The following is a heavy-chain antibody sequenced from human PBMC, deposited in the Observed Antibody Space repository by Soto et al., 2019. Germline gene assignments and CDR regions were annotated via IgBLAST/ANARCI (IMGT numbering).Heavy chain of an antibody. CDR1: GYSFNYYY. V-gene: IGHV1-2*02. J-gene: IGHJ4*02. CDR2: INPNDGGT. D-gene: IGHD3-10*01. Sequence: ASVKVSCKASGYSFNYYYIHWVLQSPLQVLDWMGWINPNDGGTQYSQKFHDRVTMTRDTFITTVYMAMSGLKSDDTAVYFCARDLNPYYGPGSLNGYFDYWGQGSPVTVSS. CDR3: ARDLNPYYGPGSLNGYFDY.